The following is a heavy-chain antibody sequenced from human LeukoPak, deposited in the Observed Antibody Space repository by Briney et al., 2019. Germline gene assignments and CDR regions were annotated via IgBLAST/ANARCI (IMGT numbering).Heavy chain of an antibody. Sequence: GRSLRLSCAASGFTFDDYAMHWVRQAPGKGLEWVSGISWNSGSIGYADSVKGRFTISRDNAKNSLYLQMNSLRAEDTALYYCAKGFGYSSSWYVSYFDYWGQETLVTVSS. D-gene: IGHD6-13*01. V-gene: IGHV3-9*01. J-gene: IGHJ4*02. CDR2: ISWNSGSI. CDR1: GFTFDDYA. CDR3: AKGFGYSSSWYVSYFDY.